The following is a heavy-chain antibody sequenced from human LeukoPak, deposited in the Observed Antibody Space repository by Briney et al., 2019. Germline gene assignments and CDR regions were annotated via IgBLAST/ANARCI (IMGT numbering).Heavy chain of an antibody. J-gene: IGHJ4*02. V-gene: IGHV4-39*01. CDR1: GGSISSSSYY. CDR3: ARHASTTTHFDY. CDR2: SYYSGST. D-gene: IGHD1-1*01. Sequence: AETLSLTCTVSGGSISSSSYYWGWIRQPPGKGLEWVVSSYYSGSTYYNPTLKSRVNISVDTSKNQFSLKLRSVTAADTAVYYCARHASTTTHFDYWGQGTLVTVSS.